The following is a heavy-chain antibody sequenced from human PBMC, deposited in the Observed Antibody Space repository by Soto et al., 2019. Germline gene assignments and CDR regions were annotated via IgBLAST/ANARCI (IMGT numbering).Heavy chain of an antibody. CDR1: GFTFSSYG. CDR3: AKSHFQWELLLRY. CDR2: ISYDGSNK. J-gene: IGHJ4*02. D-gene: IGHD1-26*01. Sequence: GESLKISCAASGFTFSSYGMHWVRQAPGKGLEWVAVISYDGSNKYYADSVKGRFTISRDNSKNTLYLQMNSLRAEDTAVYYCAKSHFQWELLLRYWGQGTLVTVSS. V-gene: IGHV3-30*18.